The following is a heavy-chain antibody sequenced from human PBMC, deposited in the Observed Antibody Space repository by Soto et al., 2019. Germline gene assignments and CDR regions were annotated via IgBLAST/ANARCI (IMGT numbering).Heavy chain of an antibody. CDR3: TRANWYSEY. J-gene: IGHJ4*02. Sequence: QVQLQESGPGLVKASETLSLTCTVSGGSISNHYWSWIRQPPGKELELIGYIYYNGNTNYNPSLKSRVTMSVATSQNPLSLKLSSVTAADTAVYYCTRANWYSEYWGQGTLVTVSS. D-gene: IGHD7-27*01. V-gene: IGHV4-59*11. CDR2: IYYNGNT. CDR1: GGSISNHY.